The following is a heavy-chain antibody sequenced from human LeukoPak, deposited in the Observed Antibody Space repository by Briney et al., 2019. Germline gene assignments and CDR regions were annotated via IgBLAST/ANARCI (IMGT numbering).Heavy chain of an antibody. D-gene: IGHD2-8*01. J-gene: IGHJ5*02. CDR1: GGSISSGSYY. V-gene: IGHV4-61*02. CDR2: IYTSGST. CDR3: AKNGQSGFSFDP. Sequence: SQTLSLTCTVSGGSISSGSYYWSWIRQPAGKGLEWIGRIYTSGSTNYNPSLKSRVTISVDTSKNQFSLKLSSVTAADTAVYFCAKNGQSGFSFDPWGQGTLVTVSS.